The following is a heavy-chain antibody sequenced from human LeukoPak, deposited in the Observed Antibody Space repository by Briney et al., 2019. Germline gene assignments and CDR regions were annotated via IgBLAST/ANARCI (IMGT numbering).Heavy chain of an antibody. J-gene: IGHJ5*02. CDR2: TDTDGRTT. CDR1: GFPFGNFW. V-gene: IGHV3-74*01. D-gene: IGHD6-25*01. CDR3: ATDVTGSEDR. Sequence: PGGSLRLSCVVSGFPFGNFWMHWVRHVPGKGLVWVARTDTDGRTTDYADSVKGRFTISRDNARNTLYLQMRSLRADDTALYYCATDVTGSEDRWGQGTLVTVSS.